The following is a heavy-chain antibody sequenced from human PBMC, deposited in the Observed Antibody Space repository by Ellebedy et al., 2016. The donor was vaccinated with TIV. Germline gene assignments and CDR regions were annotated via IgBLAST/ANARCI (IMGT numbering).Heavy chain of an antibody. D-gene: IGHD2-15*01. J-gene: IGHJ3*02. Sequence: GESLKISCAASGFTVSSNYMSWVRQAPGKGLEWVSSISGSGAGTYYIDSVKGRFTISRDNSKNTLFLQMNSLRAEDTAVYYCAKWCSGENCNNAFEIWGQGTMVTVSS. CDR2: ISGSGAGT. CDR3: AKWCSGENCNNAFEI. CDR1: GFTVSSNY. V-gene: IGHV3-53*01.